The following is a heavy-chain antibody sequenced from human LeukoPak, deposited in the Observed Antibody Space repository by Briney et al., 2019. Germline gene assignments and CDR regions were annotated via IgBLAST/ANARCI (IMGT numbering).Heavy chain of an antibody. J-gene: IGHJ6*02. CDR2: ISSSSSYT. CDR3: ASWTPGIAVEGYYYYGMGV. V-gene: IGHV3-11*03. Sequence: GGSLRLSCAASGFTFSDYYMSWIRQAPGKGLEWVSYISSSSSYTNYADSVKGRFTISRDNAKNSLYLQMNSLRAEDTAVYYCASWTPGIAVEGYYYYGMGVWGQGTTVTVSS. CDR1: GFTFSDYY. D-gene: IGHD6-19*01.